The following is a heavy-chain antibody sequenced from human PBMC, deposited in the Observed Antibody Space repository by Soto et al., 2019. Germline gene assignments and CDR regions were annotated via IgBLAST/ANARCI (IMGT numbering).Heavy chain of an antibody. Sequence: SQTLSLTCAISGDSVSSNSAAWNWIRQSPSRGLEWLGRTYYRSKWYNDYAVSVKSRITINPDPSKNQFSLQLNSVTPEDTAVYYCARAIRIAAAGTGGYYYYYGMDVWGQGTTVTVSS. D-gene: IGHD6-13*01. CDR3: ARAIRIAAAGTGGYYYYYGMDV. CDR2: TYYRSKWYN. CDR1: GDSVSSNSAA. V-gene: IGHV6-1*01. J-gene: IGHJ6*02.